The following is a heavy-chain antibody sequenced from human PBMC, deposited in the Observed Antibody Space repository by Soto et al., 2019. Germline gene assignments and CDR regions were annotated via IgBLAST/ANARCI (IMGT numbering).Heavy chain of an antibody. CDR2: IYTSGST. CDR3: ARHIIDVAWLDP. D-gene: IGHD2-15*01. V-gene: IGHV4-4*07. J-gene: IGHJ5*02. CDR1: GGSMSSYY. Sequence: SETLSLTCTVSGGSMSSYYWSWIRQPAGKGLEWIGHIYTSGSTNYNPSLKSPVTMSVDTSKNQFSLKLSSVTAADTAVYYCARHIIDVAWLDPWGQGTLVTVSS.